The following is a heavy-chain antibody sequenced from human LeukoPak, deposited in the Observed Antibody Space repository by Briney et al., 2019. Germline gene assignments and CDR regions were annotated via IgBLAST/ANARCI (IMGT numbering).Heavy chain of an antibody. V-gene: IGHV3-23*01. CDR3: ARPGLP. D-gene: IGHD1-14*01. Sequence: GGSLRLPCAASGFTFSSYAMSWVRQAPGKGLEWVSAISGSGGSTYYADSVKGRFTISRDNAKNSLSLQMSTLRAEDTAMYYCARPGLPWGQGTLVTVSS. J-gene: IGHJ5*02. CDR1: GFTFSSYA. CDR2: ISGSGGST.